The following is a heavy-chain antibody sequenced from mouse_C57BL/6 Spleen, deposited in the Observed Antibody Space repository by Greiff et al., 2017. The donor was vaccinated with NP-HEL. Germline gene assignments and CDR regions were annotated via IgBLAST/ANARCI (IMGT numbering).Heavy chain of an antibody. J-gene: IGHJ3*01. CDR1: GYTFTDYY. CDR3: ARDYESLFAY. CDR2: IYPGSGNT. V-gene: IGHV1-76*01. D-gene: IGHD2-4*01. Sequence: QVQLQQSGAELVRPGASVKLSCKASGYTFTDYYINWVKQRPGQGLEWIARIYPGSGNTYYNEKFKGKATLTAEKSSSTAYMQLSSLTSEDSAVYFCARDYESLFAYWGQGTLVTVSA.